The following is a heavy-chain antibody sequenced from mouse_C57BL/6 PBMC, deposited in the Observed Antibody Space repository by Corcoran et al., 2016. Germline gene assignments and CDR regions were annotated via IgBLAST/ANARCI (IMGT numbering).Heavy chain of an antibody. V-gene: IGHV8-12*01. D-gene: IGHD2-3*01. Sequence: QVTLTESGPGILQSSQTLSLTCSFSGFSLSTSGMCVIWIRQPSGKGLEWLAHIYWDDDKRYNPSLKSRLTISKDTSRNQVFLKITSVDTADTATYYWARRADGYPWYCDVWGTGTTVTVSS. CDR1: GFSLSTSGMC. CDR2: IYWDDDK. J-gene: IGHJ1*03. CDR3: ARRADGYPWYCDV.